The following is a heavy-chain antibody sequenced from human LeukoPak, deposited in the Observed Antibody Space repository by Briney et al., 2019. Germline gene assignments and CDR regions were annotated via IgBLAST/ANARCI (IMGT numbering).Heavy chain of an antibody. CDR1: GFTVSLYY. Sequence: GSLRLSCAASGFTVSLYYMTWVRQAPGKGLEWVSVIYSGGPTYYADSVKGRFTISRDNSKNTLYLQMNSLRAEDTAVYYCAASGYSYGTLDYWGQGTLVTVSS. D-gene: IGHD5-18*01. CDR3: AASGYSYGTLDY. J-gene: IGHJ4*02. V-gene: IGHV3-53*05. CDR2: IYSGGPT.